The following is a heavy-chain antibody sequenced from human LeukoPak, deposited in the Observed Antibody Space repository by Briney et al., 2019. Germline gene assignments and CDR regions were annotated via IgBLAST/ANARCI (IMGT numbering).Heavy chain of an antibody. Sequence: PGGSLRLSCAASGFTFSSYVIIWVRQAPGKGLEWVSGISASGGSTDYADSIKGRFTISRDNSKNTLYLQMNSLRAEDTAVYYCARDTPRHFAFDIWGQGTMVTVSS. V-gene: IGHV3-23*01. CDR2: ISASGGST. CDR1: GFTFSSYV. D-gene: IGHD3-3*02. CDR3: ARDTPRHFAFDI. J-gene: IGHJ3*02.